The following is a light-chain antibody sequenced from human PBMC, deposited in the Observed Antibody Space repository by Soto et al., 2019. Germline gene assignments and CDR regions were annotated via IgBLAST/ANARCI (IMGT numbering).Light chain of an antibody. J-gene: IGKJ4*01. CDR3: QQYVNSLT. V-gene: IGKV3-20*01. CDR1: QSISSY. Sequence: DIVLTQSPGTLSLSPEERGTLSCRASQSISSYLAWYQQKPGQAPRLLMYGASTRATGIPDRFSGSGSGTDFTLTISRLEPEDFAVYYCQQYVNSLTFGGGTKVQIK. CDR2: GAS.